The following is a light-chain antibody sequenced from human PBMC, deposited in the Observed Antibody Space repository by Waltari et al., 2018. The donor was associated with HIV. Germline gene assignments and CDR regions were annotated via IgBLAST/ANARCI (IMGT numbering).Light chain of an antibody. CDR3: YSTESNGNHRV. J-gene: IGLJ3*02. V-gene: IGLV3-10*01. Sequence: SYELTPPPSVSVSPGQTARITCSGDTLPKKYAHWYQQKSGQAPVLVIYEDRKRPSGIPEGVSGSSSGTMAILTISGAQVEDEADYYCYSTESNGNHRVFGGGTKLTVL. CDR2: EDR. CDR1: TLPKKY.